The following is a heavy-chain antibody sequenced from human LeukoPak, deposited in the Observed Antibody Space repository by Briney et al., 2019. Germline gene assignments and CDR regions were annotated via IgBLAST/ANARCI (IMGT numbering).Heavy chain of an antibody. D-gene: IGHD2/OR15-2a*01. CDR3: ARALNGYFYAFDS. J-gene: IGHJ4*02. V-gene: IGHV4-30-4*01. CDR2: FSYTGST. CDR1: GGSISSGEYY. Sequence: SETLSLTCTVSGGSISSGEYYWSWIRQPPGKGLEWIGYFSYTGSTYYNPSVKSRVSISVDTSKNQFSLKLTSVTAADTVVYYCARALNGYFYAFDSWGQGTLVTVSS.